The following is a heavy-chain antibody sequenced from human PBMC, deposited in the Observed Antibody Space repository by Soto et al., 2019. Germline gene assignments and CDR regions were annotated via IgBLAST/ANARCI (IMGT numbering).Heavy chain of an antibody. J-gene: IGHJ3*02. Sequence: PGGSLRLSCAASGFTFSSYAMHWVRQAPGKGLEWVAVISYDGSNKYYAYSVKGRFTISRDNSKNTLYLQMNSLRAEDTAVYYCARGQNYGDYVFAFDIWGQGTMVTVSS. CDR3: ARGQNYGDYVFAFDI. V-gene: IGHV3-30-3*01. CDR2: ISYDGSNK. D-gene: IGHD4-17*01. CDR1: GFTFSSYA.